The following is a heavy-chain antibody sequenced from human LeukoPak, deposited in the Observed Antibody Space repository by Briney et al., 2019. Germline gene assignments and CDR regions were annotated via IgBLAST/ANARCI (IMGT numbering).Heavy chain of an antibody. CDR2: INSDGSTT. Sequence: PGGSLRLSCAASGFTFRSSWIHWVRQVPGKGLVWVSRINSDGSTTNYADSVKGRFTISRDNAKNTLYLQMNSLRAEDTAVYYCARDLLWFGEGNWFDPWGQGTLVTVSS. D-gene: IGHD3-10*01. J-gene: IGHJ5*02. CDR3: ARDLLWFGEGNWFDP. V-gene: IGHV3-74*01. CDR1: GFTFRSSW.